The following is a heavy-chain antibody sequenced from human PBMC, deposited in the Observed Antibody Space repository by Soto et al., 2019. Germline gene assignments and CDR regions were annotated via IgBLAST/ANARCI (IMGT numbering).Heavy chain of an antibody. CDR1: GFTFISYA. CDR2: ISCSGGST. V-gene: IGHV3-23*01. J-gene: IGHJ6*02. D-gene: IGHD1-26*01. Sequence: GGSLRLSCASSGFTFISYAMSWVRQAPGKGLEWVSAISCSGGSTYYADSVKGRFTISRDNSKNTLYLQMNSLRAEDTAVYYCAKEGAYYYYYGMDVWGQGTTVTVSS. CDR3: AKEGAYYYYYGMDV.